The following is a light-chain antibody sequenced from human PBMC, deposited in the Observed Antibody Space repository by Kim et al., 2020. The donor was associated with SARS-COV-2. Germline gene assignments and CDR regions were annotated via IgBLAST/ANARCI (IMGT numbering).Light chain of an antibody. J-gene: IGKJ5*01. CDR1: QSVASN. CDR2: DAS. CDR3: QQYNNWPPIT. Sequence: SPGERATLSCRASQSVASNLAWYQQKLGQAPRLLIHDASTRATGLPARFSGSGSGTEFTLTISSLQSEDFAVYYCQQYNNWPPITFGQGTRLEIK. V-gene: IGKV3-15*01.